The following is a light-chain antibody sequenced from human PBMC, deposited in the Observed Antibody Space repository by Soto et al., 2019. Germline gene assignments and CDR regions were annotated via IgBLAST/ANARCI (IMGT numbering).Light chain of an antibody. CDR2: EVT. Sequence: QSVLTQPASVSGSPGQSIAISCTGSSSDVGGYNYVSWYQQHPGKAPQLIIYEVTNRPSGVSNRFSGSKSGNTASLTISGLQAEDEADYYCSSYTSSSTRGFGTGTKLTVL. CDR3: SSYTSSSTRG. J-gene: IGLJ1*01. CDR1: SSDVGGYNY. V-gene: IGLV2-14*01.